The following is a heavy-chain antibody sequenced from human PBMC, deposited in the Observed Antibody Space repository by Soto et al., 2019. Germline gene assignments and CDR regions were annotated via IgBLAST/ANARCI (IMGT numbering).Heavy chain of an antibody. CDR1: GFRFSDHS. CDR2: ISYDGSNK. CDR3: ARGSMLITIFGVVNYGMDV. Sequence: PGGSLRLSCVGSGFRFSDHSMHWVRQAPGKGLEWVAVISYDGSNKYYADSVKGRFTISRDNSKNTLYLQMNSLRAEDTAVYYCARGSMLITIFGVVNYGMDVWGQGTTVTASS. V-gene: IGHV3-30*19. D-gene: IGHD3-3*01. J-gene: IGHJ6*02.